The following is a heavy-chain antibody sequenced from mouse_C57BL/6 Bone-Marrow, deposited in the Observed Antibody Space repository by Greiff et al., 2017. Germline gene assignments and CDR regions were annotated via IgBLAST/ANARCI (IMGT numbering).Heavy chain of an antibody. J-gene: IGHJ3*01. CDR3: ASNWDWFAY. D-gene: IGHD4-1*02. CDR1: GYTFTSYW. CDR2: IDPSDSYT. V-gene: IGHV1-50*01. Sequence: QVQLQQPGAELVKPGASVKLSCKASGYTFTSYWMQWVKQRPGQGLEWIGEIDPSDSYTNYTQKFKGKATLTVDTSSSTAYMQLSSLTSEDSAVYDCASNWDWFAYWGQGTLVTVSA.